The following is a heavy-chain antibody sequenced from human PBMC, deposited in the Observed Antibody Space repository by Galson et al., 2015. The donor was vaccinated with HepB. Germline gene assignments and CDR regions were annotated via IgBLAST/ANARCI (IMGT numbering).Heavy chain of an antibody. D-gene: IGHD4-23*01. J-gene: IGHJ4*02. V-gene: IGHV3-7*03. Sequence: SLRLSCAASRFTFSTYWMHWVRQAPGKGPEWVASIKPDGTVQVYVDSVKGRFTISRDNAKNSLSLQMHSLRVEDTAVYYCARDRDGGLSYDCWGQGTLVTVSS. CDR3: ARDRDGGLSYDC. CDR2: IKPDGTVQ. CDR1: RFTFSTYW.